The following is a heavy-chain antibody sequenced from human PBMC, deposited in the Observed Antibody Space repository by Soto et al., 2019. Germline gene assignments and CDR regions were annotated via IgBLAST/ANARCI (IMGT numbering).Heavy chain of an antibody. CDR1: GFRFSDYG. V-gene: IGHV3-33*01. Sequence: SLRLSCAASGFRFSDYGMHWIRLAPGRGLEWVSLIWYDGTEKKYADSVKGRFTIPRDNSKNMLSLQMNNLRGEDSAVYYCARDFASGWLDSWGQGALVTVSS. D-gene: IGHD1-26*01. CDR2: IWYDGTEK. J-gene: IGHJ5*01. CDR3: ARDFASGWLDS.